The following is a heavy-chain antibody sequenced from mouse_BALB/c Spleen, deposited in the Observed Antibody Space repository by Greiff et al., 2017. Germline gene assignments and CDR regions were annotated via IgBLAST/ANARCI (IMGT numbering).Heavy chain of an antibody. V-gene: IGHV1-54*01. D-gene: IGHD2-10*02. CDR2: INPGSGGT. CDR3: ARDLYGLYAMDY. J-gene: IGHJ4*01. Sequence: QVQLQQSGAELVRPGTSVKVSCKASGYAFTNYLIEWVKQRPGQGLEWIGVINPGSGGTNYNEKFKGKATLTADKSSSTAYMQLSSLTSDDSAVYFCARDLYGLYAMDYWGQGTSVTVSS. CDR1: GYAFTNYL.